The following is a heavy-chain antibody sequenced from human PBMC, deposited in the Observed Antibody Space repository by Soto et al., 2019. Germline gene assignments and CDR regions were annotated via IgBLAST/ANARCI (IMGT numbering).Heavy chain of an antibody. CDR1: GFTFSSYA. CDR2: ISYDGSNK. Sequence: LRLSCAASGFTFSSYAMHWVRQAPGKGLEWVAVISYDGSNKYYADSVKGRFTISRDNSKNTLYLQMNSLRAEDTAVYYCAREILPYGSGSYCPYWGQGTLVTVSS. J-gene: IGHJ4*02. D-gene: IGHD3-10*01. V-gene: IGHV3-30-3*01. CDR3: AREILPYGSGSYCPY.